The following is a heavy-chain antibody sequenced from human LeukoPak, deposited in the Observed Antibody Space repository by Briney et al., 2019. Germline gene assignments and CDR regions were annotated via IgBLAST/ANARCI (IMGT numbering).Heavy chain of an antibody. D-gene: IGHD1-26*01. CDR1: GGTFSSYT. Sequence: SVKVSCKASGGTFSSYTISWVRQAPGQGLEWMGRIIPILGIANSAQKFQGRVTITADKSTSTAYMELSSLRSEDTAVYYCARGGVGATFDYWGQGTLVTVSS. CDR2: IIPILGIA. CDR3: ARGGVGATFDY. J-gene: IGHJ4*02. V-gene: IGHV1-69*02.